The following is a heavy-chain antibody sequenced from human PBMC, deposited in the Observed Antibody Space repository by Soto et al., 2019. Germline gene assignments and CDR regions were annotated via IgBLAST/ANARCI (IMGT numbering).Heavy chain of an antibody. CDR3: AKTDKFNPQSSGWANRFDY. D-gene: IGHD6-19*01. CDR2: ISRSGDST. V-gene: IGHV3-23*01. Sequence: EVQLLESGGGLVQPGGSLRLSCAASGFTFSSYAMTWVRQAPGKGLEWVSTISRSGDSTYYRDSVKGRFTISRDNSKNTVYLQMNSLRAEDTAGYYCAKTDKFNPQSSGWANRFDYWGQGTLVTVPS. CDR1: GFTFSSYA. J-gene: IGHJ4*02.